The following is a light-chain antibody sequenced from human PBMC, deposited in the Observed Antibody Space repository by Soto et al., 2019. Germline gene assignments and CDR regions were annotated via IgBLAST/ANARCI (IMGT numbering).Light chain of an antibody. CDR3: QQSYSTPRT. J-gene: IGKJ3*01. Sequence: DIQMTQSPSSLSASVGDRVTITCRASQSISSYLNWYQQKPGKAPKLLIYAASSLQSGVPSRFSGSGSVTDFTLTISSLQPEDVATYYCQQSYSTPRTFGPGTKVDI. V-gene: IGKV1-39*01. CDR2: AAS. CDR1: QSISSY.